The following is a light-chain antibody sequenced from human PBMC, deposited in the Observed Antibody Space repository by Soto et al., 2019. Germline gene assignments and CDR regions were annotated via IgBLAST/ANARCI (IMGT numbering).Light chain of an antibody. J-gene: IGKJ1*01. V-gene: IGKV1-5*01. CDR2: DAS. CDR1: QNINTW. CDR3: QQYKSYPWT. Sequence: DIQMTQSPSTLSASVGDRVTITCRTSQNINTWLAWYQQKPGKAPNLLISDASSLGSGVPSRFSGSGSGTAFTLTISSLQPDDLATYYCQQYKSYPWTFGQGTKVEIK.